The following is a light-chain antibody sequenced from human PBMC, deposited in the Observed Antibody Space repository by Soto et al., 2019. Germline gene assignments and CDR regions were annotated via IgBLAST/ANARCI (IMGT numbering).Light chain of an antibody. Sequence: PGERAPLSCRASQSVSTFLAWFQQKPGQPPRLLIYNASNRTTGIPARFSGSGSGTDFTLTISSLEPEDFAVYYCQQRGDWPPITFGQGTRLEI. CDR2: NAS. CDR1: QSVSTF. V-gene: IGKV3-11*01. J-gene: IGKJ5*01. CDR3: QQRGDWPPIT.